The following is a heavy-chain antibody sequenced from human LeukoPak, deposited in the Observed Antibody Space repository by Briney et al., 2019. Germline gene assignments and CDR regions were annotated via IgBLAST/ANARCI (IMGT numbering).Heavy chain of an antibody. J-gene: IGHJ3*02. CDR2: IYYSGST. V-gene: IGHV4-39*07. CDR3: ARCRRLDAFDI. CDR1: GGSISSGDYF. D-gene: IGHD6-25*01. Sequence: PSQTLSLTCTVSGGSISSGDYFWSWIRQPPGKGLEWIGSIYYSGSTYYNPSLKSRVTISVDTSKNQFSLKLSSVTAADTAVYYCARCRRLDAFDIWGQGTMVTVSS.